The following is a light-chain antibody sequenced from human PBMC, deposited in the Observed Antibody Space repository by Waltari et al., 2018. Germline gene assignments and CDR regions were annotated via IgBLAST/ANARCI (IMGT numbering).Light chain of an antibody. CDR3: QSYDSSLSHWV. V-gene: IGLV1-40*01. Sequence: QSVLTQTPSVSGAPGQRVIISCTGSSYNIGPGYDVHWYQQLPGTAPKLLISGNNNRPSGVPDRFFGSKSGTSASLAITGLQAEDEADYYCQSYDSSLSHWVFGGGTKLTVL. CDR2: GNN. CDR1: SYNIGPGYD. J-gene: IGLJ3*02.